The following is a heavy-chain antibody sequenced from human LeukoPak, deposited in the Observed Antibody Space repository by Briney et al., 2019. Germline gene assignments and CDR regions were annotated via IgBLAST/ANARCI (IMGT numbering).Heavy chain of an antibody. CDR3: ASQPRYSSSWYVRFDP. CDR1: GYSISSGYY. Sequence: SETLSLTCTVSGYSISSGYYWGWIRQPPGKGLEWIGEINHSGSTNYNPSLKSRVTISVDTSKNQFSLKLSSVTAADTAVYYCASQPRYSSSWYVRFDPWGQGTLVTVSS. D-gene: IGHD6-13*01. CDR2: INHSGST. J-gene: IGHJ5*02. V-gene: IGHV4-38-2*02.